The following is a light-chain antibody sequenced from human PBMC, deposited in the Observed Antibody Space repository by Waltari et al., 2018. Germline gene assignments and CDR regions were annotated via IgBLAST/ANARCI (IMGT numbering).Light chain of an antibody. CDR1: QSVGRY. Sequence: VLTQSPATLSLSPGAKATPTCRANQSVGRYLAWYHQKPGQAPRLLIYDSSSRATGIPSRFSGSGSGTDFTLTISSLEPEDVALYFCQQRRNWPGTFGQGTKVEIK. J-gene: IGKJ1*01. V-gene: IGKV3-11*01. CDR2: DSS. CDR3: QQRRNWPGT.